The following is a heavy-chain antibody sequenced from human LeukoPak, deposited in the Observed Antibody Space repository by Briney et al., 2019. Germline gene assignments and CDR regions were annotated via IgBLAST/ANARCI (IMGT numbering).Heavy chain of an antibody. D-gene: IGHD6-13*01. CDR2: ISSSSSHT. CDR3: ARVGSIAAAGTPDY. Sequence: GGSLRLSCAASGFTFSDYYMSWIRQAPGKGLGWVSYISSSSSHTTYADSVEGRSTISRDNAKNSLSLQVNSLRADDTAVYYCARVGSIAAAGTPDYWGQGTLVTVSS. CDR1: GFTFSDYY. J-gene: IGHJ4*02. V-gene: IGHV3-11*06.